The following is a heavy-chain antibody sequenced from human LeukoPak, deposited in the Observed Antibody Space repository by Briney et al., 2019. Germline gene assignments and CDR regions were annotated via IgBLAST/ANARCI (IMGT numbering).Heavy chain of an antibody. J-gene: IGHJ4*02. CDR2: ISSDGSNK. CDR3: ATDSSSRIQLWTPLKY. D-gene: IGHD5-18*01. V-gene: IGHV3-30*03. CDR1: RFTFGSYA. Sequence: GRSLRLSCAASRFTFGSYAMNWVRQAPGKGLEWVAVISSDGSNKFYVDSVKGRFTISRDNPKNTLYLQMNSLRPEDTAVYYCATDSSSRIQLWTPLKYWGQGTLVTVSS.